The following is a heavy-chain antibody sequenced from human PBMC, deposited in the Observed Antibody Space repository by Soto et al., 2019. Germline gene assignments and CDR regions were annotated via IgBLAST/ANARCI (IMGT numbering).Heavy chain of an antibody. CDR1: GFTVSSDH. CDR3: AREAAGFDL. D-gene: IGHD6-13*01. V-gene: IGHV3-53*02. J-gene: IGHJ3*01. CDR2: MYYGGTT. Sequence: EMQLVETGGGLIQPGRSLRLSCAASGFTVSSDHMSWVRQAPGKGLEWISVMYYGGTTYYADSVQGRFTISRDSSTNTLYLQMTDLRADDTAVYYCAREAAGFDLWGQGTMVTVSS.